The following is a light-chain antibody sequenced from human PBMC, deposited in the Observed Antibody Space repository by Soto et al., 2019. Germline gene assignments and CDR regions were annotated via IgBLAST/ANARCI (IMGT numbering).Light chain of an antibody. Sequence: QLVLTQSSSASASLGSSVKLTCTLSSGHSSYIIAWHQQQPGKAPRYLMKLEGSGSYNKGSGVPDRFSGSSSGADRYLTISPLQFEDEADYDCETWDSNTRVFGGGTKLTVL. V-gene: IGLV4-60*02. J-gene: IGLJ2*01. CDR1: SGHSSYI. CDR3: ETWDSNTRV. CDR2: LEGSGSY.